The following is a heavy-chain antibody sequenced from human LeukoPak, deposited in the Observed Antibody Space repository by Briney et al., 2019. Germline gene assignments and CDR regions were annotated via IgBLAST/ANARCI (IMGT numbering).Heavy chain of an antibody. J-gene: IGHJ4*02. D-gene: IGHD3-10*01. CDR3: ARYSTLWFGELSGNAFDY. Sequence: SETLSLTCSVSGDSISTSSYYWGWIRQPPGKGLEWIGEINHSGSTNYNPSLKSRVTISVDTSKNQFSLKLSSVTAADTAVYYCARYSTLWFGELSGNAFDYWGQGTLVTVSS. V-gene: IGHV4-39*07. CDR1: GDSISTSSYY. CDR2: INHSGST.